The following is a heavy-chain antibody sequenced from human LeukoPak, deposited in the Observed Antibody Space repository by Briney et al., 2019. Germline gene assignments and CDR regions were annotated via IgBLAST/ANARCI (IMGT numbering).Heavy chain of an antibody. CDR2: ISGSGGGT. Sequence: PGGSLRLSCAASGFTFDDYAMSWVRQAPEKGLEWVATISGSGGGTYYADSVKGRFTISRDDSKNTLYLQMNSLRAEDTAVYYCAKDLGRYRNHYFDYWGQGTLVTVSS. V-gene: IGHV3-23*01. CDR3: AKDLGRYRNHYFDY. J-gene: IGHJ4*02. CDR1: GFTFDDYA. D-gene: IGHD1-26*01.